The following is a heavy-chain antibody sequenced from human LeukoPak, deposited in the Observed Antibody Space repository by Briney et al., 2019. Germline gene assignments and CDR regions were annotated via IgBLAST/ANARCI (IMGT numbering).Heavy chain of an antibody. CDR3: ARPTGVSPVDYFDY. J-gene: IGHJ4*02. CDR2: ISGSGGST. Sequence: RGSLRLSCAASGFTFSSYAMSWVRQAPGKGLEWVSAISGSGGSTYYADSVKGRFTISRDNSKNTLYLQMISLRAEDTAVFYCARPTGVSPVDYFDYWGQGTLVTVSS. CDR1: GFTFSSYA. V-gene: IGHV3-23*01. D-gene: IGHD7-27*01.